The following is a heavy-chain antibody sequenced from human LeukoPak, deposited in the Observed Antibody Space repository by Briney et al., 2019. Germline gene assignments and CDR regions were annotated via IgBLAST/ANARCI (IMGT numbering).Heavy chain of an antibody. CDR1: GGSISSYY. V-gene: IGHV4-59*01. D-gene: IGHD3-10*01. CDR3: ARSERLLWFGELLFHFDY. CDR2: IYYSGST. Sequence: SETLSLTCTVSGGSISSYYWSWIRQPPGKGLEWIGYIYYSGSTNYNPSLKSRVTISVDTSKNQFSLKLSSVTAADTAVYYCARSERLLWFGELLFHFDYWGQGTLVTVSS. J-gene: IGHJ4*02.